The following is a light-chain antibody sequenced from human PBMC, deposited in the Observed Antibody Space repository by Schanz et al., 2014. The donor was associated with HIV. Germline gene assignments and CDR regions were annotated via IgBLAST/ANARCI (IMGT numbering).Light chain of an antibody. CDR2: DVS. CDR3: QSYDSSLSGSHV. V-gene: IGLV2-14*03. Sequence: QSALTQPASVSGSPGQSITISCTGTSSDIGGYNYVSRYQQLPDKVPKLIIYDVSNRPSGISNRFSGSKSGTSASLAITGLQAEDESDYYCQSYDSSLSGSHVFGTGTKLTVL. CDR1: SSDIGGYNY. J-gene: IGLJ1*01.